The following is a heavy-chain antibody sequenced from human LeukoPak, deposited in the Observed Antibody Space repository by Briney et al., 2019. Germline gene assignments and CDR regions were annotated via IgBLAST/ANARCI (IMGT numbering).Heavy chain of an antibody. CDR2: IYYSGST. CDR3: ARQERSVWGSYHADY. D-gene: IGHD3-16*02. CDR1: GGSISSYY. J-gene: IGHJ4*02. Sequence: SETLSLTCTVSGGSISSYYWSWIRQPPGKGLEWIGYIYYSGSTNYNPSLKSRVTISVDTSKNQFSLKLSSVTAADTAVYYCARQERSVWGSYHADYWGQGTLVTVSS. V-gene: IGHV4-59*08.